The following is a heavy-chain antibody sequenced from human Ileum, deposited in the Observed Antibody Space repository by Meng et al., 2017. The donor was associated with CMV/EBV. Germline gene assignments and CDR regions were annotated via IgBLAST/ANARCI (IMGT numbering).Heavy chain of an antibody. D-gene: IGHD2-2*01. CDR2: IYYSGST. V-gene: IGHV4-39*01. J-gene: IGHJ4*02. CDR3: ARQRGDIVVVPAAYFDY. CDR1: GGSISSSSYY. Sequence: SETLSLTCTVSGGSISSSSYYWGWIRQPPGKGLEWIGSIYYSGSTYYNPSLKSRGTVSVDTSKNQFSLKLSSVTAADTAVYYCARQRGDIVVVPAAYFDYWGQGTLVTVSS.